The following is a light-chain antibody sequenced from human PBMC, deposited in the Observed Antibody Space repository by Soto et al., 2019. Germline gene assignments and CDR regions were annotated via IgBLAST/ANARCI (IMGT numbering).Light chain of an antibody. CDR1: QSITSN. J-gene: IGKJ5*01. CDR2: DAS. Sequence: EVVLTQSPVTLSLSPGERATLSCRASQSITSNLVWYQQKPGQVPRLLIYDASNRATGIPARFSGSGSGTDFTLTISSLEPADFAVYYCQQAAATFGQGTRLEIK. CDR3: QQAAAT. V-gene: IGKV3-11*01.